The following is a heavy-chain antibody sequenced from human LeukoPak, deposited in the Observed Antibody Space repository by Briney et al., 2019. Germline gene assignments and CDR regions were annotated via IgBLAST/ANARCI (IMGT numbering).Heavy chain of an antibody. Sequence: GGSLRLSCAASGFTFSSYGMHWVRQAPGKGLEWVAVIWYDGSNKYYADSVKGRFTISRDNSKDTLFLQMNSLRAEDTAVYYCAKVTSWSFTWGQGTLVTVSS. J-gene: IGHJ5*02. CDR1: GFTFSSYG. D-gene: IGHD2-2*01. V-gene: IGHV3-33*06. CDR2: IWYDGSNK. CDR3: AKVTSWSFT.